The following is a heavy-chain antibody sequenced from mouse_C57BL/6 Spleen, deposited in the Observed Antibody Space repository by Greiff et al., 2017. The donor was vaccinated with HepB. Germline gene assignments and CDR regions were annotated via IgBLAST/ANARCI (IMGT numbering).Heavy chain of an antibody. CDR1: GYSITSGYY. CDR2: ISYDGSN. CDR3: ATVYYYGSSLYYAMDY. J-gene: IGHJ4*01. V-gene: IGHV3-6*01. D-gene: IGHD1-1*01. Sequence: EVQVVESGPGLVKPSQSLSLTCSVTGYSITSGYYWNWIRQFPGNKLEWMGYISYDGSNNYNPSLKNRISITRDTSKNQFFLKLNSVTTEDTATYYCATVYYYGSSLYYAMDYWGQGTSVTVSS.